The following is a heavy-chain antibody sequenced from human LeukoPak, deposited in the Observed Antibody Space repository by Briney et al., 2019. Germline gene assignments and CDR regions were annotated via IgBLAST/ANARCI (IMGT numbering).Heavy chain of an antibody. CDR3: ARPYVVGAARPWSVNAFDI. D-gene: IGHD6-6*01. J-gene: IGHJ3*02. CDR2: VSYNGGT. CDR1: GGSTSSYY. V-gene: IGHV4-59*12. Sequence: TSETLSLTCTVSGGSTSSYYWSWIRQPPGKGLEWIAYVSYNGGTNYNPSLKSRVTISVDTSKNQFSLKLSSVTAADTAVYYCARPYVVGAARPWSVNAFDIWGQGTMVTVSS.